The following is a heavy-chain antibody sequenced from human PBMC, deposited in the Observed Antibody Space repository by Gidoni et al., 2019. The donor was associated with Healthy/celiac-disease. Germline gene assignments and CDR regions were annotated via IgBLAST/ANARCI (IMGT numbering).Heavy chain of an antibody. CDR2: SYIVGST. CDR1: GFTVSSNY. J-gene: IGHJ4*02. D-gene: IGHD6-13*01. Sequence: EVQLVETGGGLIQPGGSLRIYCAASGFTVSSNYMSWVRQAPGQGLEWVSVSYIVGSTYYADYVKGRFTISRDNSKNTLYLQMNSLRAEDTAVYYCARLTGYSSSWYPFDYWGQGTLVTVSS. V-gene: IGHV3-53*02. CDR3: ARLTGYSSSWYPFDY.